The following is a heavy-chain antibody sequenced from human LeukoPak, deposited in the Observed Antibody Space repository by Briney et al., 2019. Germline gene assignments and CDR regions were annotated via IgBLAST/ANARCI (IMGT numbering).Heavy chain of an antibody. CDR2: ISSNGGST. CDR1: GFTFSSYA. CDR3: VKDYSPEGSAGDFDY. D-gene: IGHD2-21*01. J-gene: IGHJ4*02. V-gene: IGHV3-64D*09. Sequence: PGGSLRLSCAASGFTFSSYAMSWVRQAPGKGLEYVSAISSNGGSTYYADSVKGRFTISRDNSKNTLYLQMSSLRAEDTAVYYCVKDYSPEGSAGDFDYWGQGTLVTVSS.